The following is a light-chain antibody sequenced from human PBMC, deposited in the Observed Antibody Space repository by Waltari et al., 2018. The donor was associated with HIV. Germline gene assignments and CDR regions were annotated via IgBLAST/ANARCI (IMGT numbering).Light chain of an antibody. J-gene: IGKJ2*01. V-gene: IGKV2D-30*01. Sequence: EVVMSQFPLSLAVTPGQPASISCTSSEGLVYRDGNTYLNWFHQRPGQSPRRLIFRVSNWDPGVPDRFRGSGSHTNFTLEITRVQSDGVGIFYCMQGTHWPPTFGQGTRLEI. CDR2: RVS. CDR1: EGLVYRDGNTY. CDR3: MQGTHWPPT.